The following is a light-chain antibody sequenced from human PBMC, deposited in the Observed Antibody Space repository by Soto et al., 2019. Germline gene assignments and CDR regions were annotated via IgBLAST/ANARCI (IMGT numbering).Light chain of an antibody. CDR1: QGISSY. Sequence: AIRMTQSPSSLSASTGDRVTITCRASQGISSYLAWYQQKPGKAPKLLIYAASTLQSGVPSRFSGSGSGTDFTLTISCLQSEDFATYYCQQYYSYLTFGGGTKVDI. J-gene: IGKJ4*01. V-gene: IGKV1-8*01. CDR3: QQYYSYLT. CDR2: AAS.